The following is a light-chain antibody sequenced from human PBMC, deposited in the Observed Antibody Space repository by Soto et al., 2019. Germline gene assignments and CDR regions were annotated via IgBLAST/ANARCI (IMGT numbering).Light chain of an antibody. CDR2: AAS. V-gene: IGKV1-39*01. CDR1: QSIRNY. CDR3: QQTDSTPQT. Sequence: DIQMTQSPSSLSASVGDRVTISCRASQSIRNYVSWYQQKPGPAPKLLIRAASTLQSGVPYRFSGSGSGTDFTLTISSLQLEDFATYFCQQTDSTPQTFGQGTNVEI. J-gene: IGKJ1*01.